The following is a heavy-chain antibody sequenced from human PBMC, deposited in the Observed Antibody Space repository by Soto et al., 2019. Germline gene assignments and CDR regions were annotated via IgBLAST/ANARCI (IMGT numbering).Heavy chain of an antibody. Sequence: PGWSLRLSCAASGFTFSSFAMGWVRQAPGKGLEWVSLISGSSDITYYANSVKGRFTISRDNSKNTLYLQINSLRAEDTAVYFCATQDFRGTTGTTWGQGTLVTVSS. V-gene: IGHV3-23*01. D-gene: IGHD1-1*01. CDR1: GFTFSSFA. J-gene: IGHJ4*02. CDR3: ATQDFRGTTGTT. CDR2: ISGSSDIT.